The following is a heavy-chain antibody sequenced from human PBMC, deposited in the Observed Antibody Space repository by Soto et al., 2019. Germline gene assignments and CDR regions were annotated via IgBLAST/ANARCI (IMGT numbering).Heavy chain of an antibody. Sequence: QLQLQESGPGLVKPSETLSLTCTVSGGSISSSSYYWGWIRQPPGKGLEWIGRIYYSGSTYYNPSLKSRVTISVDTSKNQFSLKLSSVTAADTAVYYCASRIAAAGTFDYWGQGTLVTVSS. CDR3: ASRIAAAGTFDY. CDR2: IYYSGST. CDR1: GGSISSSSYY. J-gene: IGHJ4*02. D-gene: IGHD6-13*01. V-gene: IGHV4-39*01.